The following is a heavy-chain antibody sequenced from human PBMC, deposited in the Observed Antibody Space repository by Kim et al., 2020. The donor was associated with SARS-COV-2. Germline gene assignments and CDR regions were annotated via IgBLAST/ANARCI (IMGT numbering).Heavy chain of an antibody. Sequence: GGSLRLSCAASGFTFSSYGMHWVRQAPGKGLEWVAVIWYDGSNKYYADSVKGRFTISRDNSKNTLYLQMNSLRAEDTAVYYCARDGAGSGYCEYYFDYWGQGTLVTVSS. CDR2: IWYDGSNK. CDR3: ARDGAGSGYCEYYFDY. J-gene: IGHJ4*02. D-gene: IGHD3-22*01. CDR1: GFTFSSYG. V-gene: IGHV3-33*01.